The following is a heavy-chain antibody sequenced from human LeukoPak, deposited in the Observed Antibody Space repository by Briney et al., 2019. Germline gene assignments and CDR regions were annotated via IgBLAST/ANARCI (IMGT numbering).Heavy chain of an antibody. Sequence: GASVKVSCKASGYTFTSYAMNWVRQAPGQGLEWMGWINTNTGNPTYAQGFTGRFVFSLDTSVSTAYLQISSLKAEDTAVYYCARDGFGTSIAAAENWFDPWGQGTLVTVSS. CDR2: INTNTGNP. V-gene: IGHV7-4-1*02. CDR3: ARDGFGTSIAAAENWFDP. D-gene: IGHD6-13*01. CDR1: GYTFTSYA. J-gene: IGHJ5*02.